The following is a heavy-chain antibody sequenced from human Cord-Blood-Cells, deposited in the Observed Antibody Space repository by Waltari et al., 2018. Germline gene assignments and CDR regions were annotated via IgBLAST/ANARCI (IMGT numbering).Heavy chain of an antibody. J-gene: IGHJ4*02. CDR3: ARAPWGSPISAYYFDY. V-gene: IGHV4-34*01. D-gene: IGHD7-27*01. CDR1: GGSFSGYY. Sequence: QVQLQQWGAGLLKPSETLSLTCAVYGGSFSGYYWSWIRQPPGKGLEWIGEINHSGSNNSNPSLKSLVTISVDTSKNQFSLKLSSVTAADTAVYYCARAPWGSPISAYYFDYWGQGTLVTVSS. CDR2: INHSGSN.